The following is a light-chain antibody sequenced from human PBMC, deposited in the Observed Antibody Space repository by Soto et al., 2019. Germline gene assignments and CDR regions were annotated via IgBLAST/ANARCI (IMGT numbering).Light chain of an antibody. V-gene: IGKV1-27*01. Sequence: DIQMTQSPSSLSASVGDRVTITCRASQGIGNYLAWYQQKPGKVPKLLIYGASTLQSGVASRFSGSGSGTDVTLTSSSLQPEDVASYYCQKYNNVPVTCGGGTEVEIK. CDR3: QKYNNVPVT. J-gene: IGKJ4*01. CDR2: GAS. CDR1: QGIGNY.